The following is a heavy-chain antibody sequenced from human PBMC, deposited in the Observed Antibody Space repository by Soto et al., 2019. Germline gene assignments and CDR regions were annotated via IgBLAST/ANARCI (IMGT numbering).Heavy chain of an antibody. V-gene: IGHV4-34*01. CDR1: GGSFSGYY. CDR3: ARGRVAAAGTWSRKYYFDY. Sequence: SETLSLTCAVYGGSFSGYYWSWIRQPPGKGLEWIGEINHSGSTNYNPSLKSRVNKSVDTSKNQFSLKLSSVTAADTAVYYFARGRVAAAGTWSRKYYFDYWGQGTLVTVSS. J-gene: IGHJ4*02. CDR2: INHSGST. D-gene: IGHD6-13*01.